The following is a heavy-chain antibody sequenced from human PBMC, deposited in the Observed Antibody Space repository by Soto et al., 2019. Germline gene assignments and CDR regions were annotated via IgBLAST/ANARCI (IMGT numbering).Heavy chain of an antibody. D-gene: IGHD3-10*01. V-gene: IGHV4-59*08. Sequence: SETLSLTCTVSGGSISSYYWSWIRQPPGKGLEWIGYIYYSGSTNYNPSLKSRVTISVDTSKNQFSLKLSSVTAADTAVYYCARHGGRGFGELLAYWGQGTLVTVSS. CDR3: ARHGGRGFGELLAY. J-gene: IGHJ4*02. CDR2: IYYSGST. CDR1: GGSISSYY.